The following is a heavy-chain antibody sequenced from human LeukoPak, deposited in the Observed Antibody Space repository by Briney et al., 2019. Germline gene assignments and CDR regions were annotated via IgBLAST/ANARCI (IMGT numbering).Heavy chain of an antibody. V-gene: IGHV3-23*01. CDR1: GFTFSSYA. J-gene: IGHJ4*02. CDR3: AKSSRPVTAMAFFDY. Sequence: GGTLRLSCAASGFTFSSYAMSWVRQAPGKGLEWVSGISGSGTNTNYADSVKGRFTISRDNSKNTVYLQMKSLRAEDTAVYYCAKSSRPVTAMAFFDYWGQGTLVTVSS. D-gene: IGHD5-18*01. CDR2: ISGSGTNT.